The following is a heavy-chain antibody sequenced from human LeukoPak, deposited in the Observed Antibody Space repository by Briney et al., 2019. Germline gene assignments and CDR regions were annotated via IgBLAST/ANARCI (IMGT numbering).Heavy chain of an antibody. CDR1: RFTFSSYS. Sequence: TGGSLRLSCAASRFTFSSYSMNWVRQAPGKGLEWVSSISSFGSYIYYADSVKGRFTISRDNAKNSLYLQMNSLRAEDTAVYYCASPPWVGATHYYYYMDVWGKGTTVTVPS. CDR3: ASPPWVGATHYYYYMDV. V-gene: IGHV3-21*01. D-gene: IGHD1-26*01. CDR2: ISSFGSYI. J-gene: IGHJ6*03.